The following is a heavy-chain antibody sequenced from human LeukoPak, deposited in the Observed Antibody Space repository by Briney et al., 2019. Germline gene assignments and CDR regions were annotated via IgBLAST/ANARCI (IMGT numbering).Heavy chain of an antibody. D-gene: IGHD6-6*01. J-gene: IGHJ4*02. CDR1: GGSISSYY. V-gene: IGHV4-59*01. Sequence: SETLSLICTVSGGSISSYYWSWIRQPPGKGLEWIGYIYYSGSTNYNPSLKSRVTISVDTSKNQFSLKLSSVTAADTAVYYCAREGAARPFDYWGQGTLVTVSS. CDR3: AREGAARPFDY. CDR2: IYYSGST.